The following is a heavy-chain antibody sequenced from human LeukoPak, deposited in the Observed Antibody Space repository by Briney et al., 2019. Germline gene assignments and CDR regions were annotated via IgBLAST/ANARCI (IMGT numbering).Heavy chain of an antibody. J-gene: IGHJ4*02. CDR1: GFTFGNYA. Sequence: GRSLRLSCVGSGFTFGNYAMHWIRQAPGKGLEWVAVASYDGSKRYYADSVRGRFTISRDNSKSTLYLQMNSLTPEDTAVYFCANLWFWHDYWGRGTLVTVAS. V-gene: IGHV3-30*04. CDR2: ASYDGSKR. CDR3: ANLWFWHDY. D-gene: IGHD3-10*01.